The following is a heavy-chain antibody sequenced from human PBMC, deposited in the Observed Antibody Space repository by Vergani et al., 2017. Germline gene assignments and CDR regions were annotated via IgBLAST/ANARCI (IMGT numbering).Heavy chain of an antibody. Sequence: QVQLQESGPGLVKPSETLSLTCAVSGYSISSGYYWGWIRQPPGKGLEWIGSIYHSGSTYYNPSLKSRVTISVDTSKNQFSLKLSSVTAADTAVYYCARLSYDFWSGYSDTNWFDHWGQGTLVTVSS. CDR1: GYSISSGYY. CDR3: ARLSYDFWSGYSDTNWFDH. CDR2: IYHSGST. V-gene: IGHV4-38-2*01. J-gene: IGHJ5*02. D-gene: IGHD3-3*01.